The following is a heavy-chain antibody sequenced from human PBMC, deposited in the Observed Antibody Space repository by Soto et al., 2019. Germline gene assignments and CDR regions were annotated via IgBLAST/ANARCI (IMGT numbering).Heavy chain of an antibody. CDR3: ARVRGGDTHVFDF. CDR2: MDHTGST. V-gene: IGHV4-39*01. Sequence: QLHLHESGPGLVKPSETLSLSCSVSGDSITRSGFYWAWIRRPPGKELEWIGSMDHTGSTYYKPSLASRLTMSVDTSKRQFSLRLTSMPAADARVYFCARVRGGDTHVFDFWGQGARVSVSS. J-gene: IGHJ4*02. CDR1: GDSITRSGFY. D-gene: IGHD3-10*01.